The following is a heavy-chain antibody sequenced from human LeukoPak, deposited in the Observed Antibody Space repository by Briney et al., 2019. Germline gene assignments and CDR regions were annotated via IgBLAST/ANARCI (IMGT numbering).Heavy chain of an antibody. CDR2: ISTSGST. J-gene: IGHJ2*01. V-gene: IGHV4-4*07. CDR1: GGSISSYY. Sequence: SETLSLTCTVSGGSISSYYWSWIRQPAGKGLESIGHISTSGSTNYNPSLKSRVTISVDTSKNQFSLKLSSVTAADTAIYYCARQYNKILTGYYRGELYWYFDLWGRGTLVTVSS. CDR3: ARQYNKILTGYYRGELYWYFDL. D-gene: IGHD3-9*01.